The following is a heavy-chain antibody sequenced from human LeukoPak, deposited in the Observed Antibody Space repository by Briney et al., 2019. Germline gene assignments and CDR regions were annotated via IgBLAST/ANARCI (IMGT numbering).Heavy chain of an antibody. D-gene: IGHD6-19*01. Sequence: ASVKVSCKVSGYTLTELSMHWVRQAPGKGLEWMGGFDPEDGETIYAQKFQGRVTMTEDTSTDTAYMGLSSLRSEDTAVYYCATVPYSSGWYYFDYWGQGTLVTVSS. V-gene: IGHV1-24*01. CDR1: GYTLTELS. CDR2: FDPEDGET. J-gene: IGHJ4*02. CDR3: ATVPYSSGWYYFDY.